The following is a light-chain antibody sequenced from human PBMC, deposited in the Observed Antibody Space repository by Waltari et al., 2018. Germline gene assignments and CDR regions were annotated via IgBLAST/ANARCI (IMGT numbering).Light chain of an antibody. J-gene: IGKJ2*01. Sequence: DIQMTQSPSSLSASVGDRVTITCRASQSISSYLNWYQQKPGKAPKLLIYAASSLQSGVPSRFSGSGSGTDFTLTISSLQLEDLATYFCQQSYSTPTFGQGTKLEIK. CDR2: AAS. V-gene: IGKV1-39*01. CDR1: QSISSY. CDR3: QQSYSTPT.